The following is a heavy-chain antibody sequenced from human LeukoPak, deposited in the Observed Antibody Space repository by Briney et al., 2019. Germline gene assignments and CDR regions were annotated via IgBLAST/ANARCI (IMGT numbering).Heavy chain of an antibody. CDR1: GYTFTNYW. D-gene: IGHD4-17*01. Sequence: GGSLKISCKASGYTFTNYWIGWVRQMPGKGLEWMGIIYPGDSDTRYSPSFQGQVTISADKSISTAYLQWSNLKASDTAMYYCARFDYDDYGGYYYYYMDAWGKGTTVTISS. V-gene: IGHV5-51*01. CDR2: IYPGDSDT. J-gene: IGHJ6*03. CDR3: ARFDYDDYGGYYYYYMDA.